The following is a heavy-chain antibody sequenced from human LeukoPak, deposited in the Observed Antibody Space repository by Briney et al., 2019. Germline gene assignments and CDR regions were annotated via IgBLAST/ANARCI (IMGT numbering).Heavy chain of an antibody. V-gene: IGHV3-30-3*01. CDR2: ISYDGSNK. CDR1: GFTFSSYA. Sequence: GGSLRLSCAASGFTFSSYAMHWVRQAPGKGLEWVAVISYDGSNKYYADSVKGRFTISRDNSKNTLYLQMNSLRAEDTAVYYCAKDQSSGYYPYYFDYWGQGTLVTVSS. J-gene: IGHJ4*02. CDR3: AKDQSSGYYPYYFDY. D-gene: IGHD3-22*01.